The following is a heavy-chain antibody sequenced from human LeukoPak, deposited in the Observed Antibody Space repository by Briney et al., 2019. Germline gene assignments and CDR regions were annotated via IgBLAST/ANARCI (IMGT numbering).Heavy chain of an antibody. D-gene: IGHD3-22*01. J-gene: IGHJ5*02. CDR1: GFTFSTYA. Sequence: GGSLRLSCAASGFTFSTYAMSWVRQAPGKGLEWVSGISGSGGSTYYADSVKGRFTISRDNSKNTVYVQMNSLRAEDTAVYYCAKDPTTYYDTSGYGRYNWFDPWRQGTLVTVSS. CDR2: ISGSGGST. V-gene: IGHV3-23*01. CDR3: AKDPTTYYDTSGYGRYNWFDP.